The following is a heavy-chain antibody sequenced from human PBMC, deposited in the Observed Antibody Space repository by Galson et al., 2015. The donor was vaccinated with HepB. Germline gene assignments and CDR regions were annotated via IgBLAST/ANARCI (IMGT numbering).Heavy chain of an antibody. D-gene: IGHD3-3*01. CDR1: GFTFSSYG. Sequence: SLRLSCAASGFTFSSYGMHWVRQAPGKGLEWVAVISYDGSNKYYADSVKGRFTISRDNSKNTLYLQMNSLRAEDTAVYYRASHPIFGVVTATEGMDVWGQGTTVTVSS. CDR3: ASHPIFGVVTATEGMDV. CDR2: ISYDGSNK. J-gene: IGHJ6*02. V-gene: IGHV3-30*03.